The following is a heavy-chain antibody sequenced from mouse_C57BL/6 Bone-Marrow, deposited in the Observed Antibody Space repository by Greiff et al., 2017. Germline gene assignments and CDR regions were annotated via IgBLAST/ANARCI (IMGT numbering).Heavy chain of an antibody. J-gene: IGHJ1*03. CDR2: IAPSDSYT. Sequence: QVQLQQPGAELVKPGASVKLSCKASGYTFTSYWMQWVKQRPGQGLEWIGEIAPSDSYTNYNQKFKGKATLTVDTSSSTAYMQLSSLTSEDSAVYYCARSGGNWYFDVWGTGTTVTVSS. CDR1: GYTFTSYW. D-gene: IGHD3-1*01. CDR3: ARSGGNWYFDV. V-gene: IGHV1-50*01.